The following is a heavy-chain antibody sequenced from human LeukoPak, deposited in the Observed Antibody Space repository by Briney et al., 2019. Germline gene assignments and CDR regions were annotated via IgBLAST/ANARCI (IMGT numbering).Heavy chain of an antibody. V-gene: IGHV1-69*13. Sequence: SVKVSCKASGGTYNNYAITWVRQAPGQGLEWVGGILPVFGTSNSAQRFQGRVTITADESTGTPYMELSSLRSEDTAVYYCARDHRGFYYGSGTYYYLDVWGKGTTVTVSS. J-gene: IGHJ6*03. D-gene: IGHD3-10*01. CDR2: ILPVFGTS. CDR3: ARDHRGFYYGSGTYYYLDV. CDR1: GGTYNNYA.